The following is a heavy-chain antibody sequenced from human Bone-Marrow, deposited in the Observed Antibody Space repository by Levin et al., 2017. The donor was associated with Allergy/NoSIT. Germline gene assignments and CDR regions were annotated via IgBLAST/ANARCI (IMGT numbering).Heavy chain of an antibody. CDR3: AREVITPSYGYLDAFAI. V-gene: IGHV4-31*03. J-gene: IGHJ3*02. Sequence: SETLSLTCTVSGGSITSDNYFWSWNRQHPGKGPEWIGYIHYSGSAHYNPSLGSRVSISIDTSKNQFSLNLRSVTGADTAVYYGAREVITPSYGYLDAFAICRPGKVISVAS. CDR2: IHYSGSA. CDR1: GGSITSDNYF. D-gene: IGHD3-10*01.